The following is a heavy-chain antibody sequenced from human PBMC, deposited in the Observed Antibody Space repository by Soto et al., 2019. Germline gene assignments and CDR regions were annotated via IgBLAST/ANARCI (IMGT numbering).Heavy chain of an antibody. V-gene: IGHV3-74*01. CDR1: GLTCINYW. D-gene: IGHD2-15*01. CDR2: IDSDGSRI. CDR3: VRTSLVVAVATREDF. Sequence: GGSHRLSSTASGLTCINYWMHWVRQATGKGLVWVSRIDSDGSRITYADFVKGRFTISRDNAKNTVYLHMNSLTAEDTAVYYCVRTSLVVAVATREDFWGQGTLVTVSS. J-gene: IGHJ4*02.